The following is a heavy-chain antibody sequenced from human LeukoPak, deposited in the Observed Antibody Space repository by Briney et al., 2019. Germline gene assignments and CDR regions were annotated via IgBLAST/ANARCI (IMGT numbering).Heavy chain of an antibody. CDR1: GGSTSANY. CDR2: IYSSGNT. V-gene: IGHV4-4*07. CDR3: AREGSMVGATLPTYYYYMDV. Sequence: PSETLSLTCTVSGGSTSANYWSWIRQPAGKGLEWIGRIYSSGNTNYNPSLKRRVTMSLDTFKKQLSLNLSSVTAADTAVYYCAREGSMVGATLPTYYYYMDVWGKGTTVSVSS. D-gene: IGHD1-26*01. J-gene: IGHJ6*03.